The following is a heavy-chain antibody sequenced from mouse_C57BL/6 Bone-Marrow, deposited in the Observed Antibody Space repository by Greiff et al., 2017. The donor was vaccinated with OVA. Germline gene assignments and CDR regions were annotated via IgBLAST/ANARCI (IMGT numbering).Heavy chain of an antibody. CDR2: IGTGGGT. CDR1: GFSLTSYA. D-gene: IGHD1-1*01. Sequence: VQVVESGPGLVAPSQSLSITCTVSGFSLTSYAISWGRQPPGKGREWLGVIGTGGGTNYNSALKSRLSISKDNSKSQVFLKMNSLQTDDTARYYCARTPFRCSSYGYYAMDYWGQGTSVTVSS. CDR3: ARTPFRCSSYGYYAMDY. J-gene: IGHJ4*01. V-gene: IGHV2-9-1*01.